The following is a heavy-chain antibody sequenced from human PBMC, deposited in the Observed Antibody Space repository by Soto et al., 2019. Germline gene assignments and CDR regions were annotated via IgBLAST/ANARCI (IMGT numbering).Heavy chain of an antibody. CDR2: INPDGRVT. V-gene: IGHV3-74*01. D-gene: IGHD3-10*01. J-gene: IGHJ2*01. Sequence: EVQLVESGGGLVQPGGSLTLSCAASGFTFSSYWMNWVRQVPGKGVVWVSRINPDGRVTNYADSVKGRFTISRDNAKSKVYLQMNSLRPDDTAVYYCARVGPGAWYFDLWGRGTLVTVSS. CDR3: ARVGPGAWYFDL. CDR1: GFTFSSYW.